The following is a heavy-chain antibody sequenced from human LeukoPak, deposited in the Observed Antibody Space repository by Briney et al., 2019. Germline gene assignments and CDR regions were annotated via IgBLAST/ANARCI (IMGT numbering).Heavy chain of an antibody. J-gene: IGHJ4*02. V-gene: IGHV4-34*01. Sequence: SETLSLTCGVSGGSFSGSYWGWIRQPPGKGLEWIGEINLSGSTNYNSSLTSRVTISLDTSKNQFSLNLRSVTTADTCVYYGARVSISLFGVVTAHFDSWGQGTLVAVSS. CDR1: GGSFSGSY. CDR2: INLSGST. D-gene: IGHD3-3*01. CDR3: ARVSISLFGVVTAHFDS.